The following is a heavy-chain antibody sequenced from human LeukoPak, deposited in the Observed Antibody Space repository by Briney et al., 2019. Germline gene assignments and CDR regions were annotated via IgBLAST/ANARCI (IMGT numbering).Heavy chain of an antibody. CDR2: ISSSSSSI. V-gene: IGHV3-21*01. D-gene: IGHD3-22*01. CDR3: ARDADSSGYYPISVFDY. Sequence: GRSLRLSCAASGFTFSTYSMNWVRQAPGKGLEWVSFISSSSSSIYYADSVKGRFTMSRDNAKNSLYLQMNSLRAEDTAVYYCARDADSSGYYPISVFDYWGQGTLVTVSS. J-gene: IGHJ4*02. CDR1: GFTFSTYS.